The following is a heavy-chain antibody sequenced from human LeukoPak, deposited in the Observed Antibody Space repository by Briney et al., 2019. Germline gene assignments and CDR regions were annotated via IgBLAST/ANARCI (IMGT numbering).Heavy chain of an antibody. CDR3: ARDGTAAGLYFDL. Sequence: GGSLRLSCAVSGFALSSYWMNWVRQAPGKGLEWLASIRQDGGEKSHVDSVKGRFTISRDNTKNSLYLQINSLRAEDTAVYYCARDGTAAGLYFDLWGQGTLVTVSS. V-gene: IGHV3-7*01. D-gene: IGHD6-13*01. CDR2: IRQDGGEK. J-gene: IGHJ4*01. CDR1: GFALSSYW.